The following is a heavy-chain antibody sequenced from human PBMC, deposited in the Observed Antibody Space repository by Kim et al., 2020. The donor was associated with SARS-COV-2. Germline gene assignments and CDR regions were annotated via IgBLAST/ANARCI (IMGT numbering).Heavy chain of an antibody. D-gene: IGHD3-16*01. J-gene: IGHJ6*02. CDR3: TRFRLEGDYSGMDV. V-gene: IGHV3-49*03. Sequence: GGSLRLSSTGSGFTFGDYAMSWFRQAPGKGLEWVAIIRSKVYGETTDYAASVKGRFIISRDDSTSIASLQMNSLKTEDTAVYYCTRFRLEGDYSGMDVWGQGTTVTVSS. CDR1: GFTFGDYA. CDR2: IRSKVYGETT.